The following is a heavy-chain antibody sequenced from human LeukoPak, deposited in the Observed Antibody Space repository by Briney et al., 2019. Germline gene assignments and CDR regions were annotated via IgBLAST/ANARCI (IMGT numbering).Heavy chain of an antibody. J-gene: IGHJ4*02. D-gene: IGHD4-17*01. Sequence: GGSLRLSCAASGFSFDYYGMHWVRQAPGKGLEWVSGISWNSDDIGYADSVKGRLTVSRDNAKNSLYLQMNSLTTEDTALYYCAKDRPGKDYGDYDSIDYWGQGALVTVSA. CDR2: ISWNSDDI. V-gene: IGHV3-9*01. CDR3: AKDRPGKDYGDYDSIDY. CDR1: GFSFDYYG.